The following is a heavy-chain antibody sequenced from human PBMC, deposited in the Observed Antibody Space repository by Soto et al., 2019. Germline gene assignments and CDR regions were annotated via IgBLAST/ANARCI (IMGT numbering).Heavy chain of an antibody. D-gene: IGHD3-16*02. J-gene: IGHJ6*02. CDR3: ARHIAGYVWGSYRYSMDV. CDR1: GGTFSSYA. CDR2: IIPIFGTA. V-gene: IGHV1-69*13. Sequence: GASVKVSCKASGGTFSSYAISWVRQAPGQGLEWMGGIIPIFGTANYAQKFQGRVTITADESTSTAYMELSSLRSEDTAVYYCARHIAGYVWGSYRYSMDVWGQGTTVTVSS.